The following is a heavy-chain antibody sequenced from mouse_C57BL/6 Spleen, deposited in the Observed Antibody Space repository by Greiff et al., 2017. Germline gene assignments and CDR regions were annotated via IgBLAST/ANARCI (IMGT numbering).Heavy chain of an antibody. CDR1: GYTFTSYW. Sequence: QVQLKQPGAELVKPGASVKLSCKASGYTFTSYWMQWVKQRPGQGLEWIGEIDPSDSYTNYNQKFKGKATLTVDSSSSTAYMQLGSLTSEDSAVYYCARSGFITTVVAGFDDWGQGATRTVSA. CDR2: IDPSDSYT. D-gene: IGHD1-1*01. V-gene: IGHV1-50*01. CDR3: ARSGFITTVVAGFDD. J-gene: IGHJ2*01.